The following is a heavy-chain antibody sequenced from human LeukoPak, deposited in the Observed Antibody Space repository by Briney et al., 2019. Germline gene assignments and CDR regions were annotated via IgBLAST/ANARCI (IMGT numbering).Heavy chain of an antibody. CDR1: GFTFSSYW. Sequence: GGSLRLSCAASGFTFSSYWMSWVRQAPGKGLEWVANIKQDGSEKYYVDSVKGRFTISRDNAKNSLYLQMNSLRAEDTAVYYCARFCSGGSCIGFDYWGQGTLVTVSS. CDR2: IKQDGSEK. D-gene: IGHD2-15*01. CDR3: ARFCSGGSCIGFDY. V-gene: IGHV3-7*01. J-gene: IGHJ4*02.